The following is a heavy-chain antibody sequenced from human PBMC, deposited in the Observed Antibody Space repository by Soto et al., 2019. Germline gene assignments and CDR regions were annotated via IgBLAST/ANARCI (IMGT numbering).Heavy chain of an antibody. V-gene: IGHV3-23*01. CDR3: AKGIVYYYDSSGYFAY. J-gene: IGHJ4*02. Sequence: PXESLRLSCAASGFTFRSYAMSWVRQAPGKGLEWVSAISGSGGSTYYADSVKGRFTISRDNSKNTLYLQMNSLRAEDTAVYYCAKGIVYYYDSSGYFAYWGQGTLVTVSS. CDR1: GFTFRSYA. CDR2: ISGSGGST. D-gene: IGHD3-22*01.